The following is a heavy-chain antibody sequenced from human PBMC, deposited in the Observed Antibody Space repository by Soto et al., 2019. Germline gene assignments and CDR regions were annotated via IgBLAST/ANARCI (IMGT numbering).Heavy chain of an antibody. CDR1: SVSDAW. CDR2: IKSKTDGGTT. CDR3: STDAFYCGTYTCSSK. Sequence: SVSDAWMNWVRQAPGKGLEWVGRIKSKTDGGTTDYAAPVKGRFTISRDDSKNMLYLQMNSLKTEDTAMYYCSTDAFYCGTYTCSSKWGQGTLVTVSS. J-gene: IGHJ4*02. V-gene: IGHV3-15*07. D-gene: IGHD2-21*01.